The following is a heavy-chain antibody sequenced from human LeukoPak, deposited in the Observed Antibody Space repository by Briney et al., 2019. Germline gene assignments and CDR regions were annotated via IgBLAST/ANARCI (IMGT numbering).Heavy chain of an antibody. CDR3: ARNTTDRFFDY. Sequence: PSETLSLTCAASGSSIRSDYYWGWFRQPPGKGLEWIGSIYHSGSTSYNPSLKSRVTISVDTSQNQFSLNLNSVTAADTAVYYCARNTTDRFFDYWGQGTLVTVSS. D-gene: IGHD4-17*01. CDR2: IYHSGST. CDR1: GSSIRSDYY. V-gene: IGHV4-38-2*01. J-gene: IGHJ4*02.